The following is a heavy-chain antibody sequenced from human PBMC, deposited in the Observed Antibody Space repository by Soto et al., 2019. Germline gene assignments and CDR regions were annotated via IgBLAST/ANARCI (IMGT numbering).Heavy chain of an antibody. J-gene: IGHJ4*02. V-gene: IGHV3-23*01. CDR1: GFTFSSYA. Sequence: GGSLRLSCAASGFTFSSYAMSWVRQAPGKGLEWVSAISGSGGSTYYADSVKGRFTISRDNSKNTLYLQMNSLRAEDTAVYYCAKAGGVWTLVVTAPTFDYWGQGTLVTVSS. CDR3: AKAGGVWTLVVTAPTFDY. D-gene: IGHD2-21*02. CDR2: ISGSGGST.